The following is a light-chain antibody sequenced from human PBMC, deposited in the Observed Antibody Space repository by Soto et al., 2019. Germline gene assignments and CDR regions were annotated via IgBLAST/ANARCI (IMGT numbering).Light chain of an antibody. V-gene: IGKV3-15*01. CDR2: GAS. CDR1: QSVRSN. Sequence: EIVMTQSPATLSVSPGERATLSCRASQSVRSNLAWYQQKPGQPPRLLIYGASTRATGIPARFSGSGSGTDFSLTIRGLKPEDFAVYYCQQYRMSPNTFGQGTRLEIK. J-gene: IGKJ5*01. CDR3: QQYRMSPNT.